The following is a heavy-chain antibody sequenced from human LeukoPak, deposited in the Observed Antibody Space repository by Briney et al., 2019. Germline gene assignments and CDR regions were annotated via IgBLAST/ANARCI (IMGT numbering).Heavy chain of an antibody. CDR3: AKDDRWLQFCC. V-gene: IGHV3-23*01. CDR1: GITFSSYA. J-gene: IGHJ4*02. CDR2: ISGSGGST. D-gene: IGHD5-24*01. Sequence: GGSLRLSCAASGITFSSYAMSWVRQAPGKGLEWVSAISGSGGSTYYADSVKGRFTISRDNSKNTLYLQMNSLRAEDTAVYYCAKDDRWLQFCCWGQGTLVTVSA.